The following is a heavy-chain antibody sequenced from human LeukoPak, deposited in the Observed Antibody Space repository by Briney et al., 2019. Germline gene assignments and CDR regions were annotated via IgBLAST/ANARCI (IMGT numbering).Heavy chain of an antibody. CDR3: ARDADYFDP. J-gene: IGHJ5*02. CDR2: IYHSGGT. CDR1: GYSISSAYY. V-gene: IGHV4-38-2*02. D-gene: IGHD4-11*01. Sequence: SETLSLSCAVSGYSISSAYYWGWIRQPPGKGLEWIGSIYHSGGTYYNPSLKGRVTISVDTSKNHFSLKLSSVTAADTAVYYCARDADYFDPWGQGTLVSVSS.